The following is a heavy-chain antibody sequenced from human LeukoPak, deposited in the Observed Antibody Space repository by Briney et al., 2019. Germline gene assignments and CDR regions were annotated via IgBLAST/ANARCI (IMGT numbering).Heavy chain of an antibody. CDR3: ARDFCSGGTCYSDY. Sequence: PGGSLRLSCAASGFTFSPHAMHWVRQAPGKGLKWVAVISSDGSDKYYADSVQGRFTISRDNSKNTLYLQMNSLRDEDTAVYYCARDFCSGGTCYSDYWGQGILVTVSS. CDR1: GFTFSPHA. CDR2: ISSDGSDK. J-gene: IGHJ4*02. D-gene: IGHD2-15*01. V-gene: IGHV3-30-3*01.